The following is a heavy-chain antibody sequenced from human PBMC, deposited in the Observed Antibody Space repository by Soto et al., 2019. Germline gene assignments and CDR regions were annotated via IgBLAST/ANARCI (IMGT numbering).Heavy chain of an antibody. CDR2: INAGNGNT. Sequence: ASVKVSCKASGYTFTSYAMHWVRQAPGQRLEWMGWINAGNGNTKYSQKFPGRVTITRDTSASTVYMELSSLRSEDTAVYYCARDKDRQQLGGNYYYIMDVWGQGTTVTVSS. CDR1: GYTFTSYA. D-gene: IGHD3-3*02. CDR3: ARDKDRQQLGGNYYYIMDV. V-gene: IGHV1-3*01. J-gene: IGHJ6*01.